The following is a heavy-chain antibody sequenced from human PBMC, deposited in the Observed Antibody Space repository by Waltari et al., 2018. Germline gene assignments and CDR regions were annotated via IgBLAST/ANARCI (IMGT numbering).Heavy chain of an antibody. V-gene: IGHV4-34*01. J-gene: IGHJ4*02. CDR3: ARGILRRSLVVVAAPLFDY. CDR2: LNHSGST. CDR1: GGSFSGYY. D-gene: IGHD2-15*01. Sequence: QVQLQQWGAGLLKPSETLSLTCAVYGGSFSGYYWSWIRQPPGKGLEWIGELNHSGSTNYNPSLKSRVTISVDTSKNQFSLKLSSVTAADTAVYYCARGILRRSLVVVAAPLFDYWGQGTLVTVSS.